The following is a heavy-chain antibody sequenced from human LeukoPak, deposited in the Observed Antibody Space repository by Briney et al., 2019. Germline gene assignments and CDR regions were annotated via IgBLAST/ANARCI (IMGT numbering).Heavy chain of an antibody. CDR2: IHYSGIT. J-gene: IGHJ4*02. V-gene: IGHV4-59*11. Sequence: SETLSLTCTVSVGSIISHDWRLIRQPPGKGLEYIGYIHYSGITNYNPSLMSRVTISVDTSKNQISLKLSSVTAADTAVYYCARRYNYVFDYWGQGTLVTVSS. CDR1: VGSIISHD. D-gene: IGHD1-1*01. CDR3: ARRYNYVFDY.